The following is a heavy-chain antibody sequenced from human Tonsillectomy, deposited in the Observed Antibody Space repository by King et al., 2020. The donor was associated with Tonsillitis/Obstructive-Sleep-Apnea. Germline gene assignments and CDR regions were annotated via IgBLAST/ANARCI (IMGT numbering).Heavy chain of an antibody. D-gene: IGHD5-24*01. CDR3: AILVEMAF. CDR2: ISYDGSNK. V-gene: IGHV3-30*04. J-gene: IGHJ3*01. CDR1: GFTFSSYA. Sequence: VQLVESGGGVVQPGRSLRLSCAASGFTFSSYAMHWVRQAPGQGLEWVAVISYDGSNKYYADSVKGRFTISRDNSKNTLYLQMNSLRAEDTAVYYCAILVEMAFWGQGTMVTVSS.